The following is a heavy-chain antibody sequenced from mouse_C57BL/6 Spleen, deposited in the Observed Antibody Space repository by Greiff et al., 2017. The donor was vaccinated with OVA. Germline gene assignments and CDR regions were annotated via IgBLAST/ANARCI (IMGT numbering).Heavy chain of an antibody. V-gene: IGHV5-17*01. Sequence: EVQLVESGGGLVKPGGSLKLSCAASGFTFSDYGMHWVRQAPEKGLEWVAYISSGSSTIYYADTVKGRFTISRDNAKNTLFLQMTSLRSEDTAMYYCARGTTVVAPWFAYWGQGTLVTVSA. CDR3: ARGTTVVAPWFAY. D-gene: IGHD1-1*01. CDR1: GFTFSDYG. CDR2: ISSGSSTI. J-gene: IGHJ3*01.